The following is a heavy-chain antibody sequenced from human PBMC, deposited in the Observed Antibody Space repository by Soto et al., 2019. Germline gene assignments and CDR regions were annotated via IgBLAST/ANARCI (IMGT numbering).Heavy chain of an antibody. V-gene: IGHV1-2*02. D-gene: IGHD3-10*01. CDR3: AKRGSHRSRSGGMDV. J-gene: IGHJ6*02. CDR1: GYTFTGYY. CDR2: INPNSGGT. Sequence: ASVKVSCKASGYTFTGYYMHWVRQAPGQGLEWMGWINPNSGGTNYAQKFQGRVTMTRDTSISTAYMELSRLRSDDTAVYYCAKRGSHRSRSGGMDVWGQGTTVTVSS.